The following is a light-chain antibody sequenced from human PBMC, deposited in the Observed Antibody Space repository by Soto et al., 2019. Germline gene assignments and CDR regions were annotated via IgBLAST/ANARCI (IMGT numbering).Light chain of an antibody. CDR2: DVT. CDR3: SSYAGNSTLV. J-gene: IGLJ1*01. Sequence: QSALTQPASVSGSPRQSITISCTGTGSDVGGYNYVSWYQQHPGKAPKLIIYDVTSRPSGISNRFSGSKSGNTASLTISGLQADDEADYYCSSYAGNSTLVFGTGTKVTVL. V-gene: IGLV2-14*01. CDR1: GSDVGGYNY.